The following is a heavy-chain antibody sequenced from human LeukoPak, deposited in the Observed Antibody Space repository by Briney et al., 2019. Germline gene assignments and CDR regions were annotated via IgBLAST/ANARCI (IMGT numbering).Heavy chain of an antibody. Sequence: PGGSLRLSCAASGFTFSSYAMSWVRQAPGKGLEWVLAISGSGGSTYYADSVKGRFTISRDNSKNTLYLQMNSLRAEDTAVYYCAKVSRGVAVYWYFDLWGRGTLVTVSS. V-gene: IGHV3-23*01. CDR1: GFTFSSYA. CDR2: ISGSGGST. D-gene: IGHD3-10*01. J-gene: IGHJ2*01. CDR3: AKVSRGVAVYWYFDL.